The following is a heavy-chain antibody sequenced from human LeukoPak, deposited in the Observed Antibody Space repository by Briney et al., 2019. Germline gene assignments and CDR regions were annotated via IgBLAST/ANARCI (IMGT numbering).Heavy chain of an antibody. CDR1: GFTFSDYS. J-gene: IGHJ1*01. CDR2: ISRSSRHL. D-gene: IGHD1-1*01. V-gene: IGHV3-21*05. CDR3: VRDLMGSGSTTAYLHH. Sequence: GGSLTLSCAASGFTFSDYSMNWVRQAPGKGLEWVTCISRSSRHLYHPASVKGRFTISRDNDKNSLHLQMNRLTRDDVGVYFWVRDLMGSGSTTAYLHHWGQGTLLSVSS.